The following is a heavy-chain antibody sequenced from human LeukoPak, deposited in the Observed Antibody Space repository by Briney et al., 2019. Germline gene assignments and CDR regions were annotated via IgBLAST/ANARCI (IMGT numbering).Heavy chain of an antibody. CDR2: IYYSGST. V-gene: IGHV4-59*01. CDR1: GGSISSYY. J-gene: IGHJ2*01. D-gene: IGHD4-17*01. Sequence: SETLSLTRAVSGGSISSYYWSWIRQPPGKGLEWIGYIYYSGSTNYNPSLKSRVTISVDTSKNQFSLKLSSVTAADTAVYYCARDVTTESRYFDLWGRGTLVTVSS. CDR3: ARDVTTESRYFDL.